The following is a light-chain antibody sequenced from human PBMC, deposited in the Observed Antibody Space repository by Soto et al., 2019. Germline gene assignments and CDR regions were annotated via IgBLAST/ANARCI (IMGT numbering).Light chain of an antibody. J-gene: IGKJ5*01. Sequence: ETVMTQSPATLSVSPGERATLSCRASQSVRNNLAWYQQKPGQSPRLLIYGASTRATCIPGRFSGSGSGTEFTLTISSLQSEDFAVYYCQQYNNWPPSTFGQGTRLEIQ. V-gene: IGKV3-15*01. CDR1: QSVRNN. CDR2: GAS. CDR3: QQYNNWPPST.